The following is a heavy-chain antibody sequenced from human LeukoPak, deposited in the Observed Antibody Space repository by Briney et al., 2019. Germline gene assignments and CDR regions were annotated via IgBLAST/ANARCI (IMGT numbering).Heavy chain of an antibody. Sequence: SVKVSCKASGGTFISYAISWVRQAPGQGVEWMGGIIPIFGTANYAQKFQGRVTITADESTSTAYMEPSSLRSEDTAVYYCATPTNYYDSSGYYSFDYWGQGTLVTVSS. CDR1: GGTFISYA. J-gene: IGHJ4*02. CDR2: IIPIFGTA. D-gene: IGHD3-22*01. CDR3: ATPTNYYDSSGYYSFDY. V-gene: IGHV1-69*13.